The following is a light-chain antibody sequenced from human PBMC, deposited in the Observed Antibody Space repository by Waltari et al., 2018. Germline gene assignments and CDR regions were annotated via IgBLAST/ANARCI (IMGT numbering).Light chain of an antibody. Sequence: PGERATLSCRANQSLDNYLAWYQQKPGLTPRLLIFDASNRATGVPVRFSGSGSGTDFTLTINSLEPEDFAVYYCQQRSNWPPGRTFGGGTKVEV. V-gene: IGKV3-11*01. CDR2: DAS. CDR3: QQRSNWPPGRT. J-gene: IGKJ4*01. CDR1: QSLDNY.